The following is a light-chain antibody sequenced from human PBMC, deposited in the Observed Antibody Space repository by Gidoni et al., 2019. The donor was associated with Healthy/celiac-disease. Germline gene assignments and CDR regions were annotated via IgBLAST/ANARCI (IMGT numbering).Light chain of an antibody. CDR3: QHQRT. CDR2: AAS. J-gene: IGKJ1*01. V-gene: IGKV1-8*01. Sequence: AIRMTQSPSSFSASTGDRVTLTCRASQGISSYLAWYQQKPGKAPKLLIYAASTLQSGVPSRFSGSGSGTDFTLTISCLQSEDFATYYCQHQRTFGQGTKVEIK. CDR1: QGISSY.